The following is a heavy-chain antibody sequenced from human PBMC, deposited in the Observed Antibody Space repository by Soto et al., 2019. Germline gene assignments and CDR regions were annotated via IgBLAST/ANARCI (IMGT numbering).Heavy chain of an antibody. V-gene: IGHV3-21*01. CDR3: TREIFVLCIFGSCFSI. Sequence: GGSLRLSCAASGFTFSSYAMSWVRQAPGKGLEWVSAISSSGGYIYYADSVKGRFTVSRDNARNSLYLQMNSLRDEDTAVYYSTREIFVLCIFGSCFSIWGQGTLVTVSS. J-gene: IGHJ4*02. CDR2: ISSSGGYI. D-gene: IGHD2-15*01. CDR1: GFTFSSYA.